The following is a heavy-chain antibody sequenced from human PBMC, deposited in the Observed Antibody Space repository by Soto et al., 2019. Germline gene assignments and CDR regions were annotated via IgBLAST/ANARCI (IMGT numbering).Heavy chain of an antibody. CDR2: INPNSGGT. Sequence: ASVKVSCKASGYTFTGYDMHWVRQAPGQGLEWMGWINPNSGGTNYAQKFQGWVTMTRDTSISTAYMELSRLRSDDTAVYYCARDRNGYCLLDYWGQGTLVTVSS. J-gene: IGHJ4*02. CDR1: GYTFTGYD. CDR3: ARDRNGYCLLDY. D-gene: IGHD3-3*01. V-gene: IGHV1-2*04.